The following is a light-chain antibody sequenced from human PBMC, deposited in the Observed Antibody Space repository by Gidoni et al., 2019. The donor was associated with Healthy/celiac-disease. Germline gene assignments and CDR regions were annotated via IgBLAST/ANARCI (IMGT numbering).Light chain of an antibody. V-gene: IGKV3-11*01. Sequence: EIVLTQSPATLSLSPGERATLSFRASQSVSIYLACYQQKPGQAPRLLIYDASNRTTGIPARFSGSGSGTDFTITISSLEPEDFAVYYCQQRSNWPALTFGGGTKVEIK. CDR3: QQRSNWPALT. J-gene: IGKJ4*01. CDR1: QSVSIY. CDR2: DAS.